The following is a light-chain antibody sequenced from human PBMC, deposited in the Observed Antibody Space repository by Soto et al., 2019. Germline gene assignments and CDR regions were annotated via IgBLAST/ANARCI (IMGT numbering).Light chain of an antibody. V-gene: IGKV1-5*03. J-gene: IGKJ4*01. CDR1: QSISSW. Sequence: DIQMTQSPSTLSASVGDRVTITCRASQSISSWWAWYQQKPGKAPKLLIYKASSLESGAPSRFSGSGSGTEFTLTISSLQPDDFATYYCQQYNSYSPLTFGGGTKVEIK. CDR2: KAS. CDR3: QQYNSYSPLT.